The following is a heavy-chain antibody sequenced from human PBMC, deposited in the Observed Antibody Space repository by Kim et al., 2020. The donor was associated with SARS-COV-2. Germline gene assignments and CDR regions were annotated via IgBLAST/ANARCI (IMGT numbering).Heavy chain of an antibody. J-gene: IGHJ5*02. V-gene: IGHV4-39*01. CDR1: GGSISSSSYY. CDR2: IYYSGST. Sequence: SETLSLTCTVSGGSISSSSYYWGWIRQPPGKGLEWIGSIYYSGSTYYNPSLKSRVTISVDTSKNQFSLKLSSVTAADTAVYYCARQANYDSSGFDWFDPWGQGTLVTVSS. CDR3: ARQANYDSSGFDWFDP. D-gene: IGHD3-22*01.